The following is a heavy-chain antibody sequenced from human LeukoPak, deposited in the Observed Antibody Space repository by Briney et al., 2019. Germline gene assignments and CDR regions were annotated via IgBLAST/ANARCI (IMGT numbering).Heavy chain of an antibody. V-gene: IGHV3-74*01. J-gene: IGHJ2*01. CDR3: AKGYIIAGRQWYLDL. Sequence: GGSLRLSCADSGFTFSSHWMHWVRQAPGKGLVWVSRIKYDASSTSYADSVKGRFTISRDNAKNTLYLQMNSLRAEDTAVYYCAKGYIIAGRQWYLDLWGRGTLVGVSS. D-gene: IGHD6-13*01. CDR2: IKYDASST. CDR1: GFTFSSHW.